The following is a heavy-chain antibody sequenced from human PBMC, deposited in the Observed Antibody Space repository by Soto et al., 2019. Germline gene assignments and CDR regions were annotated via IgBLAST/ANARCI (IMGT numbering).Heavy chain of an antibody. CDR1: GFTFSSHA. J-gene: IGHJ4*02. D-gene: IGHD3-16*01. CDR2: ISGSGGST. CDR3: AKTGGVAAPDY. Sequence: GGSLRLSCAASGFTFSSHAMSWVRQAPGKGLDWISGISGSGGSTYYADSVKGRFTISRDNSKNTLYLQMNSLRAEDTAVYYCAKTGGVAAPDYWGQGTLVTVSS. V-gene: IGHV3-23*01.